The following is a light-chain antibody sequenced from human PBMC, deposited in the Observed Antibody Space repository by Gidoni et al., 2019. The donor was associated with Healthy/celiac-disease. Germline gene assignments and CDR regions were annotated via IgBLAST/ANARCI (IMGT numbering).Light chain of an antibody. V-gene: IGKV4-1*01. J-gene: IGKJ1*01. CDR3: QQYYSAPWA. Sequence: QSVLYSSNNKNYLAWYQQKPGQPPKLLIYWASTRESGVPDRFSGSGSGTDFTLTISSLQAEDVAVYYCQQYYSAPWAFGQGTKVEIK. CDR2: WAS. CDR1: QSVLYSSNNKNY.